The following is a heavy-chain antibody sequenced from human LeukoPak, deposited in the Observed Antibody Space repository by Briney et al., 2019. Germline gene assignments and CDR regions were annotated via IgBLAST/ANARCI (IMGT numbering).Heavy chain of an antibody. CDR3: ARGYDSGSYYQF. D-gene: IGHD3-10*01. CDR1: GGSCSGYY. J-gene: IGHJ1*01. CDR2: INRGGST. Sequence: PSETLSLTCAVYGGSCSGYYWSWIRQPPGKGLEWIGEINRGGSTSYVPSLKSRVTVSLDTSKKQFSLKLTSVTAADTGVYYCARGYDSGSYYQFWGQGTLVTVSS. V-gene: IGHV4-34*01.